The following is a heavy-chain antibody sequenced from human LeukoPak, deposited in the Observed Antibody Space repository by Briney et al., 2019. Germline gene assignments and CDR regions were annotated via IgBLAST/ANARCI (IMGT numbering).Heavy chain of an antibody. CDR3: ARTVVVTASFDY. V-gene: IGHV1-2*02. CDR2: INPNSGGT. D-gene: IGHD2-21*02. J-gene: IGHJ4*02. CDR1: GYTFTGYY. Sequence: GASVKVSCKASGYTFTGYYMHWVRQAPGQGLEWMGWINPNSGGTNYAQKFQGRVTMTRDTSTSTVYMELSSLRSEDTAVYYCARTVVVTASFDYWGQGTLVTVSS.